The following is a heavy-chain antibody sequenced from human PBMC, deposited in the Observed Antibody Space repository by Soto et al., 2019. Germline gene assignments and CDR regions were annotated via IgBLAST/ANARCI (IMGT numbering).Heavy chain of an antibody. J-gene: IGHJ4*02. CDR2: INPNSGGT. Sequence: ASVKVSCKASGYSFTGYSMHWVRQAPGQGLEYMGWINPNSGGTNYPQKFQGRVTMTRDTSITTAYMELSSLKSDDTAVYYCARRVGPTSGFDYWGQGTLVTVSS. CDR3: ARRVGPTSGFDY. D-gene: IGHD1-26*01. CDR1: GYSFTGYS. V-gene: IGHV1-2*02.